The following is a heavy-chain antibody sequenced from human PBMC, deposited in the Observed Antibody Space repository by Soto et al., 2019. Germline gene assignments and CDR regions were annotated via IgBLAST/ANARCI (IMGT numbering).Heavy chain of an antibody. J-gene: IGHJ4*02. V-gene: IGHV3-23*01. CDR1: GFTFSSYA. CDR3: AKDSGYYYGSGSYFQDY. CDR2: ISGSGGST. D-gene: IGHD3-10*01. Sequence: EVQLLESGGGLVQPGGSLRLSCAASGFTFSSYAMSWVRQAPGKGLEWVSAISGSGGSTYYADSVKGRFTISRDNSMNTLYLQMNSLRAEDTAVYYCAKDSGYYYGSGSYFQDYWGQGTLVTVSS.